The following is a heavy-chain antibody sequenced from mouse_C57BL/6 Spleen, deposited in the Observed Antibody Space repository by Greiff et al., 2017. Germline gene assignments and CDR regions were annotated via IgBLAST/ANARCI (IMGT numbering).Heavy chain of an antibody. J-gene: IGHJ3*01. CDR3: ARDKGSTMVTTGGFAY. CDR1: GFTFSSYA. V-gene: IGHV5-4*01. D-gene: IGHD2-2*01. Sequence: VQLKESGGGLVKPGGSLKLSCAASGFTFSSYAMSWVRQTPEKRLEWVATISDGGSYTYYPDNVKGRFTISRDNAKNNLYLQMSHLKSEDTAMYYCARDKGSTMVTTGGFAYWGQGTLVTVSA. CDR2: ISDGGSYT.